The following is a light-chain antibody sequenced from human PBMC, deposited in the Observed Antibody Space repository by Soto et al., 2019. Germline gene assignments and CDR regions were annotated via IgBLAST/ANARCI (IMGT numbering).Light chain of an antibody. J-gene: IGLJ1*01. V-gene: IGLV2-14*01. Sequence: QSALTEPASVSGSPGQSITISCTGTSSDVGGYNYVSWYQQHPGKAPKLMIYEVSNRPSGVSNRFSGSKSGNTASLTISGLQAEDEADYYCSSYISSSTAFFGTGTKLTVL. CDR1: SSDVGGYNY. CDR3: SSYISSSTAF. CDR2: EVS.